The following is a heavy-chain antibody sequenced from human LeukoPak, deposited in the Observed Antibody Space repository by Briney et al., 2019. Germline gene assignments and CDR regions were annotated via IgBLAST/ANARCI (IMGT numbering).Heavy chain of an antibody. J-gene: IGHJ5*02. CDR2: ISGSGGST. D-gene: IGHD1-26*01. V-gene: IGHV3-23*01. CDR1: GFTFSSYA. CDR3: AKSGVGATTHWFDP. Sequence: GGSLRLSCAASGFTFSSYAMSWVRQAPGKGLEWVSAISGSGGSTYYADSVKGRFTISRDNSKNTPYLQMNSLRAEDTAVYYCAKSGVGATTHWFDPWGQGTLVTVSS.